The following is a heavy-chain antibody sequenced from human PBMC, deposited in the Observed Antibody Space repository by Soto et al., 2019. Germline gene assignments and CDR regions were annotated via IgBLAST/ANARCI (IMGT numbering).Heavy chain of an antibody. D-gene: IGHD1-26*01. CDR2: INAGDGNT. J-gene: IGHJ4*02. V-gene: IGHV1-3*01. CDR1: GYTFTAYG. CDR3: ARARHGVGATTRPY. Sequence: CASVKVSCKSSGYTFTAYGVHWVRQAPGQRLEWMGWINAGDGNTQYSQKLQGRVTFTRDTSATTAYMELSSLRSEDTAVYYCARARHGVGATTRPYWGQGNLVTVTS.